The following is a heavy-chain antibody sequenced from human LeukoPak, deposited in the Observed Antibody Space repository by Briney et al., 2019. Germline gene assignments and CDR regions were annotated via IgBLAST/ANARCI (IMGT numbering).Heavy chain of an antibody. CDR1: GYTFTGYY. J-gene: IGHJ4*02. V-gene: IGHV1-2*06. CDR3: ARDYYYDSSGYYFHY. Sequence: ASVKVSCKASGYTFTGYYMHWVRQAPGQGLEWMGRVNPNSGGTNYAQKFQGRVTMTRDTSIRTDYMELSRLRYDDTAVYYCARDYYYDSSGYYFHYWGQGTLVTVSS. D-gene: IGHD3-22*01. CDR2: VNPNSGGT.